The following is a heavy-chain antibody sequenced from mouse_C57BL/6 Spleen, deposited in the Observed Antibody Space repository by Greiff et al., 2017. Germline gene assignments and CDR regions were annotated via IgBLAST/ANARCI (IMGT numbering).Heavy chain of an antibody. J-gene: IGHJ3*01. CDR3: ARDYYGSEAY. V-gene: IGHV1-66*01. Sequence: VQLQESGPELVKPGASVKISCKASGYSFTSYYIHWVKQRPGPGLEWIGWIYPGSGNTKYNEKFKGKATLTADTSSSTAYMQLSSLTSEDSAVYYCARDYYGSEAYWGQGTLVTVSA. CDR1: GYSFTSYY. CDR2: IYPGSGNT. D-gene: IGHD1-1*01.